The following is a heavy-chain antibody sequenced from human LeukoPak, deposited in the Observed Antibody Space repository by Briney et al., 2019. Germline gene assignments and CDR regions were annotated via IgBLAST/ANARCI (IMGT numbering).Heavy chain of an antibody. Sequence: GGSLRLSCAVSGFTFSSYAMHWVRQAPGKGLEWVAVISYDGSNKYYADSVKGRFTISRDNSKNTLYLQMNSLRAEDTAVYYCARDPLIWGQGTLVTVSS. CDR2: ISYDGSNK. J-gene: IGHJ4*02. CDR1: GFTFSSYA. V-gene: IGHV3-30-3*01. CDR3: ARDPLI.